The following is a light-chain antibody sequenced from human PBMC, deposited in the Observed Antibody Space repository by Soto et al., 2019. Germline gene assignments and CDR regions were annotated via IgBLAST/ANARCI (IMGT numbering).Light chain of an antibody. Sequence: QSALTQPASVSWSPGQSITISCTGTSSDVGGYNYVSWYQQHPGKAPKLMIYEVSNRPSGVSNRFSGSKSGNTASLTISGLQAEDEAGYYCSSYTSSSTRVFGGGTKLTVL. CDR3: SSYTSSSTRV. CDR1: SSDVGGYNY. CDR2: EVS. J-gene: IGLJ3*02. V-gene: IGLV2-14*01.